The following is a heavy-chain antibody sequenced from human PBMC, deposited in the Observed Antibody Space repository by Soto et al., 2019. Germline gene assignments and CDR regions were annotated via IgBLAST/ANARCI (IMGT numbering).Heavy chain of an antibody. V-gene: IGHV3-30*18. CDR1: GFTFSSYG. Sequence: GGSLRLSCAASGFTFSSYGMHWVRQAPGKGLEGGAVISYDGSNKYYADSVKGRFTISRDNSKNTLYLQMNSLRAEDTAVYYCAKALLRRIAAAGMAVWGKGTTVTVSS. D-gene: IGHD6-13*01. J-gene: IGHJ6*04. CDR2: ISYDGSNK. CDR3: AKALLRRIAAAGMAV.